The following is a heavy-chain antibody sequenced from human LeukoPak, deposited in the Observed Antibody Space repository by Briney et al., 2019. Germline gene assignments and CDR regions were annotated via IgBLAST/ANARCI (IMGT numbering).Heavy chain of an antibody. V-gene: IGHV4-59*08. CDR3: ARHGYSSSSIGDFDY. D-gene: IGHD6-6*01. Sequence: PSETLSLTCTVSGGSISSYYWSWIRQPPGKGLEWIGYIYYSGSTNYNPSLKSRVTISVDTSKNQFSLKLSSVTAADTAVYYCARHGYSSSSIGDFDYWGQGTLVTVSS. CDR2: IYYSGST. J-gene: IGHJ4*02. CDR1: GGSISSYY.